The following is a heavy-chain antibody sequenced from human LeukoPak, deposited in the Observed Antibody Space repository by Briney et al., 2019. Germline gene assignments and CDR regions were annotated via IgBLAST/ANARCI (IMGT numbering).Heavy chain of an antibody. D-gene: IGHD3-22*01. Sequence: GGSRSLSCAASGFNFRSYIMPWVRQPPVKGLEWVSSISRSSSYIYYADSVKGRFTISRDNAKNSLYLQMNSLRAEDTAVYYCAREDYYDSSGYYDYWGQGTLVTVSS. CDR1: GFNFRSYI. CDR3: AREDYYDSSGYYDY. V-gene: IGHV3-21*01. J-gene: IGHJ4*02. CDR2: ISRSSSYI.